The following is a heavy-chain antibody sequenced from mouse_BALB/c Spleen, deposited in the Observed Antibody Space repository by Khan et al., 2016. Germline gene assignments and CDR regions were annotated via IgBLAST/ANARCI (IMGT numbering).Heavy chain of an antibody. V-gene: IGHV3-2*02. CDR2: ITYSGST. J-gene: IGHJ3*01. D-gene: IGHD2-3*01. CDR1: GYSITSDYA. CDR3: ANDVYFPAWFAY. Sequence: EVQLQESGPGLVKPSQSLSLTCTVTGYSITSDYAWNWIRQFPGNRLEWLGYITYSGSTTYNPSLKSRISITRDTSKNQFFLQLNSGTTEDTATYYCANDVYFPAWFAYWGQGTLVTVSA.